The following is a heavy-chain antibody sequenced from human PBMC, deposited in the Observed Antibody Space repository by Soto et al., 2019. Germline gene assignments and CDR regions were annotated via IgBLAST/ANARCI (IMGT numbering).Heavy chain of an antibody. CDR2: ISGSGSNT. CDR1: GFTFTSYA. D-gene: IGHD6-19*01. J-gene: IGHJ4*02. Sequence: GGSLRLSCAASGFTFTSYAMSWVRLTPGKGLEWVSAISGSGSNTFYADSVRGRFTISRDNSKNTLYLQMKSLRAEDSASYYCAKEDTSSGSLDYWGQGALVTVSS. CDR3: AKEDTSSGSLDY. V-gene: IGHV3-23*01.